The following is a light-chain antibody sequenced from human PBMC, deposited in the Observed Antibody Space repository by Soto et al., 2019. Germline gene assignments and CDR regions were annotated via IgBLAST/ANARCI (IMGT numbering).Light chain of an antibody. J-gene: IGKJ1*01. CDR3: QQSYSTPPT. CDR2: AAS. V-gene: IGKV1-39*01. Sequence: DIQLTQSPPSLSASVGDRVTITCRASQSISSYLNWYQQKPGEAPKLLIYAASSLQSGVPSRFSGSGSGTDFTLTISSLQPEDFATYYCQQSYSTPPTFGQGTKGDIK. CDR1: QSISSY.